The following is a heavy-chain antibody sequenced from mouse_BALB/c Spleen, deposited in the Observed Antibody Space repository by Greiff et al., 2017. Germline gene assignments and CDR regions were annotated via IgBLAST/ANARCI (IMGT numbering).Heavy chain of an antibody. J-gene: IGHJ2*01. CDR2: ILPGSGST. CDR3: ARAYYRYPFDY. Sequence: QVQLKESGAELMKPGASVKISCKATGYTFSSYWIEWVKQRPGHGLEWIGEILPGSGSTNYNEKFKGKATFTADTSSNTAYMQLSSLTSEDSAVYYCARAYYRYPFDYWGQGTTLTVSS. D-gene: IGHD2-14*01. CDR1: GYTFSSYW. V-gene: IGHV1-9*01.